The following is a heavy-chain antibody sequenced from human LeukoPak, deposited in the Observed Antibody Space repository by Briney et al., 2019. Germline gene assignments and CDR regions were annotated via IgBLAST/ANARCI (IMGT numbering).Heavy chain of an antibody. V-gene: IGHV3-7*01. Sequence: GGSLRLSCAASGFTFSSYWMSWVRQAPGKGLEWVAKIKQDGSEKYYVDSVKGRFTISRDNAKNSLYLQMNSLRAEDTAVYYCAKDRVVVPAAMLGYWGQGTLVTVSS. CDR2: IKQDGSEK. J-gene: IGHJ4*02. CDR3: AKDRVVVPAAMLGY. CDR1: GFTFSSYW. D-gene: IGHD2-2*01.